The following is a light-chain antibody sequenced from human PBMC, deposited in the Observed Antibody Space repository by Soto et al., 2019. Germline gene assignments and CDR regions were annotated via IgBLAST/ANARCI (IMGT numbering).Light chain of an antibody. CDR2: RNN. J-gene: IGLJ3*02. CDR1: SSNVGSNY. CDR3: ASWDDSLSGWV. Sequence: QSVLTQPPSASATPGQSVTISCSGSSSNVGSNYVSWYQQLPGTAPKLLIYRNNQRPSGVPDRFSGSKSGTSASLAISGLRSEDDADYYCASWDDSLSGWVFGGGTKLTVL. V-gene: IGLV1-47*01.